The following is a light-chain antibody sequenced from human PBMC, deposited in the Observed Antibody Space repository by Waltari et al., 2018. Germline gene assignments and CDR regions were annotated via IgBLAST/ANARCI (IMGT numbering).Light chain of an antibody. CDR1: QSVISSFNNKNY. V-gene: IGKV4-1*01. Sequence: DIVMTQSPDSLAVSLGERATINCKSSQSVISSFNNKNYLTWCQQEEGEPPKMRIYWATTRERGVPDRFSGSGSGTDFTFTNSGLQAEDVAVYYCQQYSATPPTFGQGTKVEIK. J-gene: IGKJ1*01. CDR2: WAT. CDR3: QQYSATPPT.